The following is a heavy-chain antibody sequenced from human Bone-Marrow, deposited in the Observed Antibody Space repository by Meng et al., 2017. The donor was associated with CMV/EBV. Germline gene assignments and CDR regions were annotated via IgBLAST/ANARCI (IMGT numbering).Heavy chain of an antibody. Sequence: GESLKISCAASGFTFSSYGMHWVRQAPGKGLEWVAFIRYDGSNKYYADSVKGRFTISRDNSKNTLYLQMNSLRAEDTAVYYCARVAAAGRLLSLHFDDWGQGTLVTVSS. CDR3: ARVAAAGRLLSLHFDD. D-gene: IGHD6-13*01. CDR2: IRYDGSNK. CDR1: GFTFSSYG. V-gene: IGHV3-30*02. J-gene: IGHJ4*02.